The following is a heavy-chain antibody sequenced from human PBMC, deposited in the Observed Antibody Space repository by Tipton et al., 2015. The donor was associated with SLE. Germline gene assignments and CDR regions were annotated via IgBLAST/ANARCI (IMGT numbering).Heavy chain of an antibody. V-gene: IGHV3-33*06. J-gene: IGHJ4*02. CDR2: IWYDGSLK. Sequence: SLRLSCAASGFTFTDYGMHWVRQAPGRGLEWVAVIWYDGSLKYYADSVKGRFTISRDNPKNTLYLQMNSLRAEDTAVYYCAKPVGYSGYDSWDYWGQGTLVTVSS. CDR3: AKPVGYSGYDSWDY. D-gene: IGHD5-12*01. CDR1: GFTFTDYG.